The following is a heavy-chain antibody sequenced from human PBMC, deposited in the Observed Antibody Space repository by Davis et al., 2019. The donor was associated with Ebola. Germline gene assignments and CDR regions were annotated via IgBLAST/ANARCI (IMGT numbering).Heavy chain of an antibody. CDR3: ASWGSSSGH. D-gene: IGHD6-6*01. V-gene: IGHV1-8*02. Sequence: ASVKVSCKASGGTFSSYAISWVRQATGQGLEWMGWMNPNSGNTGYAQKFQGRVTMTRNTSISTAYMELSSLRSEDTAVYYCASWGSSSGHWGQGTLVTVSS. CDR1: GGTFSSYA. J-gene: IGHJ4*02. CDR2: MNPNSGNT.